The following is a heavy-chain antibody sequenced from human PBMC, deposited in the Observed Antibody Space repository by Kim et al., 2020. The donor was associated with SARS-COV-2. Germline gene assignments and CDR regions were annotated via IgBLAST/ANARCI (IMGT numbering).Heavy chain of an antibody. CDR3: STEYHGSGDYFVFDY. Sequence: SKTLSLTCVVSGGSISIRGYYWGWVRQPPGNGLEWIGSIYFSGGTSYHSALRSRVTISVDTSKNQISLSLSSVPASDTAVYYCSTEYHGSGDYFVFDYW. V-gene: IGHV4-39*01. J-gene: IGHJ4*01. CDR2: IYFSGGT. CDR1: GGSISIRGYY. D-gene: IGHD3-10*01.